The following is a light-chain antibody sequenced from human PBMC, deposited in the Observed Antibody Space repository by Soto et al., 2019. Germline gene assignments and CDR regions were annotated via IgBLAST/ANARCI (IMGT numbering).Light chain of an antibody. CDR2: DVS. Sequence: QSALTQPASVAGSPGQSITISCTGTNSDVGDYNYVSWYQQYPGKAPKLIIYDVSDRPSGVSNRFSGSKSGNTASLTISALQTEDEADYYCSSWTTTNTPVLFGGGTKLTVL. CDR3: SSWTTTNTPVL. CDR1: NSDVGDYNY. J-gene: IGLJ2*01. V-gene: IGLV2-14*03.